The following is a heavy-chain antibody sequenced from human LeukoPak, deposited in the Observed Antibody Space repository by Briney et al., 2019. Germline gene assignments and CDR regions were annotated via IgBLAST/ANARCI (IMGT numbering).Heavy chain of an antibody. CDR2: IIPIFGTA. CDR1: GGTFSSYA. J-gene: IGHJ4*02. D-gene: IGHD3-3*01. V-gene: IGHV1-69*06. CDR3: ASAKIRFLEWLMEG. Sequence: SVKVSCKASGGTFSSYAISWVRQAPGQGLEWMGGIIPIFGTANYAQKFQGRVTITADKSTSTAYMELSSLRAEDTAVYYCASAKIRFLEWLMEGWGQGTLVTVSS.